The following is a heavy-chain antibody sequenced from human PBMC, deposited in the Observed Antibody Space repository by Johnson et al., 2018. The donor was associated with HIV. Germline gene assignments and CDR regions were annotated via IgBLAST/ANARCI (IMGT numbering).Heavy chain of an antibody. V-gene: IGHV3-30*02. CDR2: IRYDGSNK. J-gene: IGHJ3*02. CDR3: AKARSSGQGAFDI. Sequence: QVQLVESGGGVVQTGGSLRLSCAASGFTFSSYGMHWVRQAPGKGLEWVAFIRYDGSNKYYADSVKGRFTISRDNSENTLYLKMNSLRAEDTAVYYCAKARSSGQGAFDIWGQGTLVTVSS. D-gene: IGHD6-19*01. CDR1: GFTFSSYG.